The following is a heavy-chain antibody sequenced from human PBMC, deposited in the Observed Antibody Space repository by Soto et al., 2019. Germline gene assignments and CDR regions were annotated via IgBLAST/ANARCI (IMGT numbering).Heavy chain of an antibody. Sequence: GGSLRLSCEASGFTFSSYAMNWVRQAPGKGLEWVSSISSSDNYIYYADSVKGRFTISRDNAKNSLYLQMNSLSAEDTAVYYCASRYSGYYDYWGQGTLVTVSS. CDR2: ISSSDNYI. CDR1: GFTFSSYA. J-gene: IGHJ4*02. CDR3: ASRYSGYYDY. V-gene: IGHV3-21*01. D-gene: IGHD5-12*01.